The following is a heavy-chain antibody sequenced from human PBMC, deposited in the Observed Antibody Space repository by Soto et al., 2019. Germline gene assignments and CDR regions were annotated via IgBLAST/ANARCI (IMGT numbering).Heavy chain of an antibody. V-gene: IGHV3-23*01. J-gene: IGHJ3*02. CDR3: AKRFAYSSGLDGFDI. D-gene: IGHD6-19*01. CDR1: GFIFSSYV. Sequence: GGSLRLSCATSGFIFSSYVMTWVRQGPGKGLEWVSGISGNGGTTYYADSVKGRFIISRDNSKNTLFLQMNSLRAEDSAIYYCAKRFAYSSGLDGFDIWGQGTMVTVSS. CDR2: ISGNGGTT.